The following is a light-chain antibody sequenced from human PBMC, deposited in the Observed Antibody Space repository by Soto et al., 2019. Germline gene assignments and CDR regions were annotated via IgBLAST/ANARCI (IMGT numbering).Light chain of an antibody. CDR2: GAS. CDR3: QQYNNWRT. CDR1: QSVSSSY. V-gene: IGKV3-15*01. J-gene: IGKJ1*01. Sequence: EIVLTQSPGTLSLSPGERATLSCRASQSVSSSYLAWYQQKPGQAPRLLIYGASTRATGIPARFSGSGSGTEFTLTISSLQSEDFAVYYCQQYNNWRTFGQGTK.